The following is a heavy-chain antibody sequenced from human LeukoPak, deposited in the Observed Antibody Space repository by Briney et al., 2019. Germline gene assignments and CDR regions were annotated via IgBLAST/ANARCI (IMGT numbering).Heavy chain of an antibody. CDR3: ARQGIAAAGTGYFQH. Sequence: SETLSLTCTVSGGSISSSSYYWGWIRQPPGKGLEWIGSIYYSGSTYYNPSLKSRVTISVDTSKNQFSLKLSSVTAADTAVYYCARQGIAAAGTGYFQHWGQGTLVTVSS. J-gene: IGHJ1*01. V-gene: IGHV4-39*01. CDR1: GGSISSSSYY. D-gene: IGHD6-13*01. CDR2: IYYSGST.